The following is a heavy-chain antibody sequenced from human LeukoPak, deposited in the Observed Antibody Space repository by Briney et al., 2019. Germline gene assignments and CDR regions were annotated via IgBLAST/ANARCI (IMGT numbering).Heavy chain of an antibody. V-gene: IGHV3-30*02. Sequence: GGSLGPSCAAPGLTSSGYAMPWAPRAPGKGLGGWAFIRYDGSNKYYADSVKGRFTISRDNSKNTLYLQMDSLRAEDTAVYYCAREVFGRGRVAIPFDYWGQGTLVTVSS. CDR2: IRYDGSNK. D-gene: IGHD2-2*01. CDR3: AREVFGRGRVAIPFDY. CDR1: GLTSSGYA. J-gene: IGHJ4*02.